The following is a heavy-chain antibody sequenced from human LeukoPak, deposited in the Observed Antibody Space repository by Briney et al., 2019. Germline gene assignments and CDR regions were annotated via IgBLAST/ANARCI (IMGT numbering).Heavy chain of an antibody. CDR2: ISYDGSNK. V-gene: IGHV3-30-3*01. CDR1: GLTFSSYA. Sequence: GGSLRLSCAASGLTFSSYAMHWVRQAPGKGLEWVAVISYDGSNKYYADSVKGRFTISRDNSENTLYLQMNSLRAEDTAVYYCARDYVTHFDYWGQGTLVTVSS. D-gene: IGHD2-21*02. J-gene: IGHJ4*02. CDR3: ARDYVTHFDY.